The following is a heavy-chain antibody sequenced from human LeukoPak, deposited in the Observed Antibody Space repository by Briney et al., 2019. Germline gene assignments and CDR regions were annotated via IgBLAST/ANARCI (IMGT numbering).Heavy chain of an antibody. J-gene: IGHJ4*02. V-gene: IGHV3-23*01. D-gene: IGHD4-17*01. Sequence: TGGSLRLSCAASGLTFSDYYMSWIRQAPGKGLEWVSAISGSGDSTYYADSVKGRFTISRDNSKNTLYLQMNSLRAEDTATYYCAKVYRPYGDFHSFDYWGQGTLVTVSS. CDR2: ISGSGDST. CDR3: AKVYRPYGDFHSFDY. CDR1: GLTFSDYY.